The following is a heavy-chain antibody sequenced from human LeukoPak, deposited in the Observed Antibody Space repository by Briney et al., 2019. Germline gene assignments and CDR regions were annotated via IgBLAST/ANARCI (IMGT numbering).Heavy chain of an antibody. D-gene: IGHD5-18*01. Sequence: SETLSLTCTVSGGSISSSSYYWGWIRQPPGKGLEWIGNIYYSGSTYYNPSLKSRVTISVDTSKNQFSLKLSSVTAAGTAVYYCARLVLSGGTAFDCWGQGTLVTVSS. J-gene: IGHJ4*02. CDR1: GGSISSSSYY. CDR3: ARLVLSGGTAFDC. V-gene: IGHV4-39*01. CDR2: IYYSGST.